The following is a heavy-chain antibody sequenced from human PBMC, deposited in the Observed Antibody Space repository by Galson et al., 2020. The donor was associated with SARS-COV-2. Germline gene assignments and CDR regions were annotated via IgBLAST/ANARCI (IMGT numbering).Heavy chain of an antibody. D-gene: IGHD3-3*01. CDR2: IGPAGNT. V-gene: IGHV3-13*04. J-gene: IGHJ6*03. CDR3: ARGGLRFLVWSSFYYMDV. Sequence: GGSLRLSFAASGFTFSSYDMHWVRQPPGKGLEWVPAIGPAGNTYYPGTVKGRFTIARENAKNSLYLQMNSLRAGDTAVYYCARGGLRFLVWSSFYYMDVGGKGTTVTVSS. CDR1: GFTFSSYD.